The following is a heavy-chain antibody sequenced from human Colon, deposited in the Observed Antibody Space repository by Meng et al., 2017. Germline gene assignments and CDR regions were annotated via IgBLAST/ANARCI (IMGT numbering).Heavy chain of an antibody. Sequence: SLKISCAGSGFNFNDYAMHWVRKAPGRGLEWVSGISWSSGSLDYADSVKGRFTISRDNAKNSVYLQMNNLRPEDTAFYYCAKDRRRYSSWWKYSFDYWGQGSQVTGSS. CDR3: AKDRRRYSSWWKYSFDY. D-gene: IGHD6-19*01. V-gene: IGHV3-9*01. CDR1: GFNFNDYA. J-gene: IGHJ4*01. CDR2: ISWSSGSL.